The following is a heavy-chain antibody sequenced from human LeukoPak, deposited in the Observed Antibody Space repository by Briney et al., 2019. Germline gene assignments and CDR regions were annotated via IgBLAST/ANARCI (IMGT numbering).Heavy chain of an antibody. CDR3: ARDDYGSGSYSTFDY. D-gene: IGHD3-10*01. Sequence: SETLSLTCTVSGGSISSYYRSWVRQPAGKGLEWIGRIYTSGSTNYNPSLKSRVTMSVDTSKNQFSLKLSSVTAADTAVYYCARDDYGSGSYSTFDYWGQGTLVTVSS. V-gene: IGHV4-4*07. J-gene: IGHJ4*02. CDR2: IYTSGST. CDR1: GGSISSYY.